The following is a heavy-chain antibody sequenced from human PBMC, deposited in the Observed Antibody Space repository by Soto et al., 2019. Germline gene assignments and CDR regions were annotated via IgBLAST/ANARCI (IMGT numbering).Heavy chain of an antibody. CDR3: AKGRGGSGSLTRRVDS. CDR1: GFTFNNYA. CDR2: ISGGGDTT. D-gene: IGHD3-10*01. J-gene: IGHJ4*02. Sequence: EVQLLESGGGLVQPGGSLRLSCAASGFTFNNYAMTWVRQAPGKGLEWVSAISGGGDTTSYADSVKGRFTGSRDGSKSTLYLQMSSLRAEDTALYYCAKGRGGSGSLTRRVDSWGQGTLLTVSS. V-gene: IGHV3-23*01.